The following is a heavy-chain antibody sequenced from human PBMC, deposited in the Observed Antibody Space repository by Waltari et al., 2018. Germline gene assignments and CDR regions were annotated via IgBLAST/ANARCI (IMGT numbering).Heavy chain of an antibody. CDR3: AARDGGITIFGVVYYYYGMDV. CDR2: IYSGGST. J-gene: IGHJ6*02. V-gene: IGHV3-66*02. Sequence: EVQLVESGGGLVQPGGSLRLSCAASGFTVSSNYMSWVRQAPGKGLEWVSVIYSGGSTYYADSVKGRFTSSRDNSKNTLYLQMNSLRAEDTAVYYCAARDGGITIFGVVYYYYGMDVWGQGTTVTVSS. CDR1: GFTVSSNY. D-gene: IGHD3-3*01.